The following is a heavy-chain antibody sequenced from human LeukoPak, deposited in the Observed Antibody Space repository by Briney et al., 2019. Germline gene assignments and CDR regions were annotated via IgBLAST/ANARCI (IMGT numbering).Heavy chain of an antibody. J-gene: IGHJ4*02. V-gene: IGHV3-74*01. CDR2: NNSDGSSA. Sequence: GGSLRLSCAASGFTFSSYWMHWIRQAPGKGLVWVSRNNSDGSSAIYADSVKGRFTFSRDNAKNTLYLQMNSLRAEDTAVYYCVRDKFGTLIYGSSCFDSWGQGTLVTVSS. D-gene: IGHD6-6*01. CDR1: GFTFSSYW. CDR3: VRDKFGTLIYGSSCFDS.